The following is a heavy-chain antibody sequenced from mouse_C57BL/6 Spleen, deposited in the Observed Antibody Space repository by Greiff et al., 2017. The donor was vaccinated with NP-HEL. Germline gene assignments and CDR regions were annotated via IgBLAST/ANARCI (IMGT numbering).Heavy chain of an antibody. Sequence: VQGVESGAELVRPGTSVKMSCKASGYTFTNYWIGWAKQRPGHGLEWIGDIYPGGGYTNYNEKFKGKATLTADKSSSTAYMQFSSLTSEDSAIYYCAVYYDYDEFAYWGQGTLVTVSA. CDR3: AVYYDYDEFAY. CDR2: IYPGGGYT. D-gene: IGHD2-4*01. V-gene: IGHV1-63*01. CDR1: GYTFTNYW. J-gene: IGHJ3*01.